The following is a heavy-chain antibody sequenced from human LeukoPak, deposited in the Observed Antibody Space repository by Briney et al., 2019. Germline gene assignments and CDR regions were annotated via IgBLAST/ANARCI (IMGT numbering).Heavy chain of an antibody. CDR2: IYPAGNT. J-gene: IGHJ4*02. CDR3: AKNGFAASGSEFPGDH. Sequence: GGSLRLSCAGFGFIVNSNYISWVRQAPGKGLEWVSIIYPAGNTYYADSAKGRFTISRDNSKNTVYLQMHSLRAEDTAVYYCAKNGFAASGSEFPGDHWGQGTLVTVSS. D-gene: IGHD2-21*01. CDR1: GFIVNSNY. V-gene: IGHV3-53*01.